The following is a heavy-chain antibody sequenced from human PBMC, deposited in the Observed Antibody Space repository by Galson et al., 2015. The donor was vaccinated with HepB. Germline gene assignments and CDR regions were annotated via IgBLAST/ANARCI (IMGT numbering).Heavy chain of an antibody. CDR3: TRNVTIFGGGGFDY. J-gene: IGHJ4*02. Sequence: SLRLSCAASGFTFSSYSMNWVRQAPGKGLEWVSYIGTSSNTIYYADSVKGRFTISRDNAKNSLFLQMNSLRVEDTAVYYCTRNVTIFGGGGFDYWGQGTLVTVSS. CDR2: IGTSSNTI. V-gene: IGHV3-48*04. CDR1: GFTFSSYS. D-gene: IGHD2/OR15-2a*01.